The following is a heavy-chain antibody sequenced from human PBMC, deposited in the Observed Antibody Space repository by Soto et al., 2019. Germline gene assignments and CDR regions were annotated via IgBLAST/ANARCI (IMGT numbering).Heavy chain of an antibody. CDR1: GFTFSSYA. J-gene: IGHJ3*02. CDR3: EKAWAVAGTGDAFDI. CDR2: ISGSGGST. V-gene: IGHV3-23*01. Sequence: PGGSLRLSCAASGFTFSSYAMSWVRQAPGKGLEWVSAISGSGGSTYYADSVKGRFTISRDNSKNTLYLQMNSLRAEDTAVYYCEKAWAVAGTGDAFDIWGQGTMVTVSS. D-gene: IGHD6-19*01.